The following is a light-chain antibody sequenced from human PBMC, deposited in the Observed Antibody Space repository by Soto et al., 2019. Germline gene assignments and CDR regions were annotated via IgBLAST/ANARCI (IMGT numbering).Light chain of an antibody. V-gene: IGKV1-12*01. CDR3: QQANSFPLT. Sequence: DIQMTQSPSSVSASVGDRVTITCRASQGISNWLAWYQQKPGDAPKLLIYATSTLQSGVPSRFSGSGSGTDFTPTISSLQPEDFATYYCQQANSFPLTFGGGTKVEIK. J-gene: IGKJ4*01. CDR2: ATS. CDR1: QGISNW.